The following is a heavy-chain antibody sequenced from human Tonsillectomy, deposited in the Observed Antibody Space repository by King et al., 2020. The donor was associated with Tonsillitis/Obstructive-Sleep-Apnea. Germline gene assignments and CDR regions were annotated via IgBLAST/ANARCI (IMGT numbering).Heavy chain of an antibody. CDR3: ASVWDPKVTTDIDF. V-gene: IGHV5-51*01. J-gene: IGHJ4*02. Sequence: VQLVESGAEVKKPGESLKISCKGSGYSFTSYWIGWVRQLPGKGLEWMGIIYPGDSDTRYSPSFQGQVIISADKTISTAYLQWSSLQASDTAMYYCASVWDPKVTTDIDFWGQGTLVTVSS. D-gene: IGHD4-11*01. CDR1: GYSFTSYW. CDR2: IYPGDSDT.